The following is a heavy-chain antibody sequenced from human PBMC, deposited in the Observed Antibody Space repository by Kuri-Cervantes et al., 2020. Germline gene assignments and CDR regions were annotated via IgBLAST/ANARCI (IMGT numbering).Heavy chain of an antibody. D-gene: IGHD3-10*01. V-gene: IGHV1-3*01. CDR2: INAGNGNT. CDR3: ARDRGANWYFDL. J-gene: IGHJ2*01. Sequence: ASVKVSCKASGYTITSYAMHWVRQAPGQRLEWMGWINAGNGNTKYSQKFQGRVTITRDTSTSTVYMELSSLRSEDTAVYYCARDRGANWYFDLWGRGTLVTVSS. CDR1: GYTITSYA.